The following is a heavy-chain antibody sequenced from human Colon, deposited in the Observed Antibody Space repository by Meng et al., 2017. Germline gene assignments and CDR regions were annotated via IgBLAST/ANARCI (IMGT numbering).Heavy chain of an antibody. D-gene: IGHD1-26*01. CDR2: MRPDGSEI. Sequence: GESLKISCAASGFSFGTHWMSWVRQAPGKGLEWVSNMRPDGSEICYMDSVRGRFAISRDNAKNSLYLQMNSLRAEDTAVYYCARTIMGGRMFDYWGLGTLVTVSS. V-gene: IGHV3-7*01. J-gene: IGHJ4*02. CDR3: ARTIMGGRMFDY. CDR1: GFSFGTHW.